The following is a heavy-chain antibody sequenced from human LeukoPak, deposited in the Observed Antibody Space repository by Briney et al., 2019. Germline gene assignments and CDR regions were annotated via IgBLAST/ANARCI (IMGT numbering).Heavy chain of an antibody. CDR2: INSDGSST. D-gene: IGHD6-19*01. CDR1: GFTFSTYW. Sequence: GGSLRLSCAASGFTFSTYWMHWVRQAPGKGLVWVSRINSDGSSTTYADSVKGRFTISRDNAKNTLYLQMDSLRAEDTAVYYCARVINSGWLGELSDWGQGTLVTVSS. J-gene: IGHJ4*02. V-gene: IGHV3-74*01. CDR3: ARVINSGWLGELSD.